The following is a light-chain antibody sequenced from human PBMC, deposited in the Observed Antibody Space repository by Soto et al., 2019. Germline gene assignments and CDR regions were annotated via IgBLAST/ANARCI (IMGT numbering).Light chain of an antibody. Sequence: QSVLTQPASVSGSPGQSITISCSGTSGDVGGHNYVCWYQQHPGKAPKLMIYDVTYRPSGVSNRFSASKSGNTASLTISGLQAEDEADYYCSSYSRTNTLIFGGGTKVTVL. J-gene: IGLJ2*01. CDR3: SSYSRTNTLI. CDR2: DVT. V-gene: IGLV2-14*03. CDR1: SGDVGGHNY.